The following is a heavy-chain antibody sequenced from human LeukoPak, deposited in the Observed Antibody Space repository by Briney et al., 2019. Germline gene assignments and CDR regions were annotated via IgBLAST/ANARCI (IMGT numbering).Heavy chain of an antibody. J-gene: IGHJ4*02. D-gene: IGHD2-21*02. Sequence: GGSLRLSCAASGFTFGSYSMNWVRQAPGKGLEWVSSISSSSSYIYYADSVKGRFTISRDNAKNSLYLQMNSLRAEGTAVYYCARDGEGVTTDYWGQGTLVTVSS. CDR2: ISSSSSYI. CDR1: GFTFGSYS. V-gene: IGHV3-21*01. CDR3: ARDGEGVTTDY.